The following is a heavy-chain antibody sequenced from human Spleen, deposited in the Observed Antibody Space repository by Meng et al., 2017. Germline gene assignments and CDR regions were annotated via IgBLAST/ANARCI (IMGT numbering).Heavy chain of an antibody. Sequence: QVQVVQSGAEVKKPGASVKVPCKASCYIFTSYGISWVRQAPGQGLEWMGWISAHNGNTNYAQKLQGRVTMTTDTSTSTAYMELRSLRSDDTAVYYCARVVDYYDSSGLDDYWGQGTLVTASS. CDR2: ISAHNGNT. CDR1: CYIFTSYG. J-gene: IGHJ4*02. D-gene: IGHD3-22*01. CDR3: ARVVDYYDSSGLDDY. V-gene: IGHV1-18*01.